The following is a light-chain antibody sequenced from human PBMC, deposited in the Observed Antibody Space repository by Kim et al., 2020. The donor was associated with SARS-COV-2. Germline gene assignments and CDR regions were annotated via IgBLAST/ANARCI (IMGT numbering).Light chain of an antibody. J-gene: IGKJ2*01. CDR1: QDIKKS. Sequence: SASVGDRIPITCQASQDIKKSLYWYQQNPGEAPKLLIYDASNLESGVPSRFRGSGSETDFTFTINSLQPEDIATYFRHQSESLPYTFGQGTKLEI. CDR2: DAS. CDR3: HQSESLPYT. V-gene: IGKV1-33*01.